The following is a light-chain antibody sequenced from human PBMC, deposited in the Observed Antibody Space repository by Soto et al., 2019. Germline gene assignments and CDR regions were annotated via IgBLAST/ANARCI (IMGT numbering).Light chain of an antibody. CDR1: QTLLHSNGYHC. Sequence: DLVMTQSPLFLPVTPGEPASISCRSSQTLLHSNGYHCLDWYLQKPGQSPQLLIHLASDRASGVPDRFSGSGSGTDFTLKISRVEAEDVGVYYCMQTVKSPITFGQGTRLEIK. CDR3: MQTVKSPIT. CDR2: LAS. J-gene: IGKJ5*01. V-gene: IGKV2-28*01.